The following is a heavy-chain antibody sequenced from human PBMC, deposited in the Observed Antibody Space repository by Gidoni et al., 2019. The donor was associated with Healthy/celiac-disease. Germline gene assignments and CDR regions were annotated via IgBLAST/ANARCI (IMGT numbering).Heavy chain of an antibody. CDR1: GFTFSSYS. D-gene: IGHD2-21*02. CDR3: ARDLGNGGNSRGMDV. Sequence: EVQLVESGGGLVKPGGSLRLSCAASGFTFSSYSMNWVRQAPGKGLEWVSSISSSSSYIYYADSVKGRFTISRDNAKNSLYLQMNSLRAEDTAVYYCARDLGNGGNSRGMDVWGQGTTVTVSS. CDR2: ISSSSSYI. V-gene: IGHV3-21*01. J-gene: IGHJ6*02.